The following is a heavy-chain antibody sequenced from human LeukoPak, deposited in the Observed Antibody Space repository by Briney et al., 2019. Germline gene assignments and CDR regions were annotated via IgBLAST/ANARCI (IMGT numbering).Heavy chain of an antibody. CDR2: INWNGGST. J-gene: IGHJ6*03. CDR1: GFTFDDYG. D-gene: IGHD3-16*01. V-gene: IGHV3-20*04. CDR3: ARTRFNYYMDV. Sequence: GSLRLSCAASGFTFDDYGMSWVRQAPGEGLEWVSGINWNGGSTGYADSVKGRFTISRDNAKNSLYLQMNSLRAEDTALYYCARTRFNYYMDVWGKGTTVTVSS.